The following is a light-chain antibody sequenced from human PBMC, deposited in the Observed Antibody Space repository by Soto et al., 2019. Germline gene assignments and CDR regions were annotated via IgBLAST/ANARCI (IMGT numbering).Light chain of an antibody. CDR1: QSVSSD. V-gene: IGKV3D-15*02. J-gene: IGKJ1*01. CDR3: QQYGNSPWT. Sequence: EIVMTQSPATLSVSPGERATLSCRASQSVSSDLAWYQHKPGQAPRLLIYEASNRATGIPARFSGSGSGTDFTLTISRLEPEDFTVYYCQQYGNSPWTFGQGTKVDIK. CDR2: EAS.